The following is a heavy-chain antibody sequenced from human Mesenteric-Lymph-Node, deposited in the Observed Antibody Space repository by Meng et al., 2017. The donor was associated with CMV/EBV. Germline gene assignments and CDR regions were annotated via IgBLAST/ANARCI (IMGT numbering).Heavy chain of an antibody. CDR2: VYYSGNT. V-gene: IGHV4-59*01. Sequence: SETLSLTCTVSGGSISSYYWSWIRQPPGKGLEWIGNVYYSGNTKYNPSLESRVTISSDTSKNQFSLKLSSVTAADTAVYYCASFNDCTSTSCFENWFDPWGQGTLGT. D-gene: IGHD2-2*01. CDR3: ASFNDCTSTSCFENWFDP. J-gene: IGHJ5*02. CDR1: GGSISSYY.